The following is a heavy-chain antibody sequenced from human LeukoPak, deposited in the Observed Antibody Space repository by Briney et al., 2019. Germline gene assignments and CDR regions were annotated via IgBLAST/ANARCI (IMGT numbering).Heavy chain of an antibody. CDR3: ARDWRSGYELDY. D-gene: IGHD5-12*01. Sequence: GGSLRLSCAASGFTFSSYAMHWVRQAPGKGLEWVAVISYDGSNKYYADSVKGRFTISRDNSKNTLYLQMNGLRAEDTAVYYCARDWRSGYELDYWGQGTLVTVSS. V-gene: IGHV3-30-3*01. J-gene: IGHJ4*02. CDR1: GFTFSSYA. CDR2: ISYDGSNK.